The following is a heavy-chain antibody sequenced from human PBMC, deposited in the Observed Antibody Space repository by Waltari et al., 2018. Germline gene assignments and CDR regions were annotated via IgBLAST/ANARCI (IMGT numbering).Heavy chain of an antibody. CDR2: IIPIFGTA. CDR1: GGTFSSYA. V-gene: IGHV1-69*12. CDR3: ARTYYGSGSYEGKDAFDI. D-gene: IGHD3-10*01. J-gene: IGHJ3*02. Sequence: QVQLVQSGAEVKKPGSSVKVSCKASGGTFSSYAIRWVRQAPGQGLEWMGGIIPIFGTANYAQKFQGRVTITADESTSTAYMELSSLRSEDTAVYYCARTYYGSGSYEGKDAFDIWGQGTMVTVSS.